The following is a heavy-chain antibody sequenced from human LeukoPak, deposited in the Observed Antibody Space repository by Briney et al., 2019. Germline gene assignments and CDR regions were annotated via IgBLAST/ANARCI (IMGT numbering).Heavy chain of an antibody. D-gene: IGHD2-2*01. CDR3: AKLTEDQGSDCSSTSCLNYYFDY. J-gene: IGHJ4*02. Sequence: GGSLRLSCAASGFTISSYAMSWVRQAPGKGLEWVSAISGSGGSTYYADSVKGRFTISRDNSKNTLYLQMNSLRAEDTAVYYCAKLTEDQGSDCSSTSCLNYYFDYWGQGTLVTVSS. CDR2: ISGSGGST. V-gene: IGHV3-23*01. CDR1: GFTISSYA.